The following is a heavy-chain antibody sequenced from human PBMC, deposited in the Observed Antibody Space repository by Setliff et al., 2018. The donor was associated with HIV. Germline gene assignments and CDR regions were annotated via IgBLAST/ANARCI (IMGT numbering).Heavy chain of an antibody. J-gene: IGHJ6*03. CDR2: IYSGGST. V-gene: IGHV4-4*07. CDR3: ARGLRPAYYYIDV. D-gene: IGHD6-6*01. Sequence: SETLSLTCTVSGGSISSYYWTWIRQPAGKGLEWIGRIYSGGSTNYNPSLNSRVTMSVDTSKNQFSLNLSSVTTADTSVYYCARGLRPAYYYIDVWGKGTTVTVSS. CDR1: GGSISSYY.